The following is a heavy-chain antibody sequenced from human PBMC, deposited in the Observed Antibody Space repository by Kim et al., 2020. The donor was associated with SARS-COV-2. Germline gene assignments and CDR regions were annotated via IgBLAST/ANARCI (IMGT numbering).Heavy chain of an antibody. CDR3: ARWVSGYYYDSSGYCDY. V-gene: IGHV5-10-1*01. Sequence: GESLKISCKGSGYSFTSYWISWVRQMPGKGLEWMGRIDPSDSYTNYSPSFQGHVTISADKSISTAYLQWSSLKASDTAMYYCARWVSGYYYDSSGYCDYWGQGTLVTVSS. J-gene: IGHJ4*02. CDR1: GYSFTSYW. CDR2: IDPSDSYT. D-gene: IGHD3-22*01.